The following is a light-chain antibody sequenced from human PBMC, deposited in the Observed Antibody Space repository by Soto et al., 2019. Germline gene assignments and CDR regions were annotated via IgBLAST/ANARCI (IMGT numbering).Light chain of an antibody. V-gene: IGLV1-40*01. CDR1: SSNIGAGYN. CDR3: QSYDSSLSGWV. Sequence: QSVLTQPPSVSGAPGQRVTISCTGSSSNIGAGYNVHWYQQLPGTAPKLLIFGNSNRPSGVTDRFSGSKSGTSASLAITGLQAEDESDYYCQSYDSSLSGWVFGGGTKLTVL. CDR2: GNS. J-gene: IGLJ3*02.